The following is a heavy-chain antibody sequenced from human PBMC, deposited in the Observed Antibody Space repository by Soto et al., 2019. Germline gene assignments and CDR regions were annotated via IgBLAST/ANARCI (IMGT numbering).Heavy chain of an antibody. CDR1: GFTFSSYG. Sequence: PGGSLRLSCAASGFTFSSYGMHWVRQAPGKGLEWVAVISYDGSNKYYADSVKGRFTISRDNSKNTLYLQMNSLRAEDTAVYYCAKAYSTAFGPIAVASDYWGQGTLVTVS. D-gene: IGHD6-19*01. J-gene: IGHJ4*02. V-gene: IGHV3-30*18. CDR3: AKAYSTAFGPIAVASDY. CDR2: ISYDGSNK.